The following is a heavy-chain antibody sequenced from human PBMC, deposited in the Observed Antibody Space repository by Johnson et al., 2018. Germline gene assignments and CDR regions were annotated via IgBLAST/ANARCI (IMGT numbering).Heavy chain of an antibody. CDR3: ANADFTMVRGVIITFLPLMDV. J-gene: IGHJ6*02. D-gene: IGHD3-10*01. CDR1: GYTFTSYY. V-gene: IGHV1-46*01. CDR2: INPSGGST. Sequence: QVQLVQSGAEVKKPGASVKVSCKASGYTFTSYYMHWVRQAPGQGLEWMGIINPSGGSTSYAQKFQGRVTRTRDTSTSTVSMEVRSQRSEDTAVYCRANADFTMVRGVIITFLPLMDVWGQGTTVTVSS.